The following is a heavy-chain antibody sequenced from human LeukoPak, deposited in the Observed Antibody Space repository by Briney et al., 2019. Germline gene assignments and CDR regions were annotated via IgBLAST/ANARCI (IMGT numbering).Heavy chain of an antibody. CDR1: GGSFSGYY. Sequence: PSETLSLTCTVYGGSFSGYYWSWIRQPPGKGLEWIGEINHSGSTNYNPSLKSRVTISVDTSKNQFSLKLSSVTAADTAVYYCAIGPRYFVRWGQGTLVTVSS. J-gene: IGHJ4*02. CDR3: AIGPRYFVR. V-gene: IGHV4-34*01. CDR2: INHSGST. D-gene: IGHD3-9*01.